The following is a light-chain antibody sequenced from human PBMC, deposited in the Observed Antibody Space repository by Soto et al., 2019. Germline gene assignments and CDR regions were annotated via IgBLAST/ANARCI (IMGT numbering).Light chain of an antibody. V-gene: IGKV3-20*01. CDR2: GAS. CDR3: QQYGSSPTWT. Sequence: EIVLTQSPGTLSLSPGERATLSCRASQSVSSSYLAWYQQKPGQAPRLLIYGASSRATGIPDRFSCSGSGTDFPLPISRLEPEAFAVYYCQQYGSSPTWTFGQGTKVEIK. CDR1: QSVSSSY. J-gene: IGKJ1*01.